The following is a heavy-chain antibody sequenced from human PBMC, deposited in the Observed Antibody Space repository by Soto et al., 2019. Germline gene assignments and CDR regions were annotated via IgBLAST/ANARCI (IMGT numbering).Heavy chain of an antibody. V-gene: IGHV4-39*01. CDR2: IYSNDNT. J-gene: IGHJ4*02. CDR1: GGSVSSNSYS. D-gene: IGHD6-13*01. Sequence: SETLSLTCTVSGGSVSSNSYSWGWVRQSPGKGLEWIGTIYSNDNTHYNPSLKSRVTISVDTSKNQFSLKLSSVTAADTAVYYCTSADSTEFYFVYRRQGTLVSVPQ. CDR3: TSADSTEFYFVY.